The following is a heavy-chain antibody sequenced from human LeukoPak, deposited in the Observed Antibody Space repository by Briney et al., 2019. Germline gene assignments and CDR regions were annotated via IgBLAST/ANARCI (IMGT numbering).Heavy chain of an antibody. D-gene: IGHD6-6*01. J-gene: IGHJ6*03. Sequence: PGGSLRLSCAASGFTFNNYAMHWVRQAPGKGLEWVAVISYDGTVKHYADSVKGRFIISRDNSKNTLYVQMNSLGVEDTAVYYCARGYGYSSSSRRWYYYYMDVWGKGTTVTVSS. CDR3: ARGYGYSSSSRRWYYYYMDV. V-gene: IGHV3-30*03. CDR1: GFTFNNYA. CDR2: ISYDGTVK.